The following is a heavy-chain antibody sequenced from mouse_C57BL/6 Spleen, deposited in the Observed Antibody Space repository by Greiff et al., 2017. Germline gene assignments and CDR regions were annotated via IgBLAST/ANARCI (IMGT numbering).Heavy chain of an antibody. Sequence: EVKVVESGGGLVKPGGSLKLSCAASGFTFSDYGMHWVRQAPEKGLEWVAYISSGSSTIYYADTVKGRFTISRDNAKNTLFLQMTSLRSEDTAMYYCARGSLYAMGYWGQGTSVTVSS. J-gene: IGHJ4*01. CDR3: ARGSLYAMGY. D-gene: IGHD1-1*01. V-gene: IGHV5-17*01. CDR1: GFTFSDYG. CDR2: ISSGSSTI.